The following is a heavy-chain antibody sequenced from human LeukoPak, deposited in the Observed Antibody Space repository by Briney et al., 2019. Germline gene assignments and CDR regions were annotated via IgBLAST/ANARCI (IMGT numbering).Heavy chain of an antibody. V-gene: IGHV3-20*04. D-gene: IGHD3-22*01. Sequence: RGSLRLSCAASVFTFADYGMSCGRQAPGKGLEWGSGINWNGGSTGYADSVKGRFTISRDNAKNSLYLQMNSLRAEDTALYYCARVPMIAGWFGPWGQGTLVTVSS. J-gene: IGHJ5*02. CDR1: VFTFADYG. CDR2: INWNGGST. CDR3: ARVPMIAGWFGP.